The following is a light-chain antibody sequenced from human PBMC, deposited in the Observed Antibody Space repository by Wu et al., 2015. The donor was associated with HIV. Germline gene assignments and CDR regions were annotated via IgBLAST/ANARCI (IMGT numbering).Light chain of an antibody. CDR3: QQYNSHSRT. CDR2: KAS. CDR1: QSISSW. J-gene: IGKJ1*01. Sequence: DIQMTQSPSTLSASVGDRVTITCRASQSISSWLAWYQQKPGKAPKLLIYKASSLESGVPSRFSGSRSGTEFTLTISSLQPDDFATYYCQQYNSHSRTFGQGTKVEIK. V-gene: IGKV1-5*03.